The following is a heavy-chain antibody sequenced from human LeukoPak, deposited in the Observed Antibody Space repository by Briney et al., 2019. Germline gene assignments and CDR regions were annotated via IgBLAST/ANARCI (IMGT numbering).Heavy chain of an antibody. J-gene: IGHJ4*02. D-gene: IGHD2-21*02. CDR2: VSYNGRSQ. Sequence: GGSLRLSCAPSGFTFNSYYMYWVRQAPPRGLDWVAGVSYNGRSQYYADCVRGRFTFSRDNSKTMLDLQMNGLRPEDTAVYYCAKGVVSYCDGDCYSRTALDYWGPGTLVTVSS. V-gene: IGHV3-30*18. CDR3: AKGVVSYCDGDCYSRTALDY. CDR1: GFTFNSYY.